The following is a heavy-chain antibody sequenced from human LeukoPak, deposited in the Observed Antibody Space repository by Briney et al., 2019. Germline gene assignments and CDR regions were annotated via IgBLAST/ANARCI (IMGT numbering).Heavy chain of an antibody. CDR3: ARGGRDGYKLEFDY. CDR2: IIPIFGTA. Sequence: SVKVSCKASGGTFSSYAISWVRQAPGQGLEWMGGIIPIFGTANYAQKFQGRVTITADESTSTAFMELSSLRSEDTAVYYCARGGRDGYKLEFDYWGQGTLVTVSS. CDR1: GGTFSSYA. D-gene: IGHD5-24*01. J-gene: IGHJ4*02. V-gene: IGHV1-69*13.